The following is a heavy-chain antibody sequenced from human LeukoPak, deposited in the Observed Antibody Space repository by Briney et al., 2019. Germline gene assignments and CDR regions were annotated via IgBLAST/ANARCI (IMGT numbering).Heavy chain of an antibody. Sequence: ASVKVSCTASGYTFTGYYIHWVRQAPGQGLEWMGWINPNSGGTNYAQKFQGRVTMTRDTSISTAYMELSRLRSDDTAVYYCAADYYDSSGYYSNLFDYWGQGTLVTVSS. D-gene: IGHD3-22*01. CDR1: GYTFTGYY. CDR2: INPNSGGT. CDR3: AADYYDSSGYYSNLFDY. V-gene: IGHV1-2*02. J-gene: IGHJ4*02.